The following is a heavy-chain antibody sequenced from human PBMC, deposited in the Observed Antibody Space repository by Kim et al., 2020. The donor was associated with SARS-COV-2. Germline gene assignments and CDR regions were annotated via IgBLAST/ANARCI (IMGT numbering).Heavy chain of an antibody. D-gene: IGHD2-2*01. Sequence: SETLSLTCTVSGGSVSSGSYYWSWIRQPPGKGLEWIGYIYYSGSTNYNPSLKSRVTISVDTSKNQFSLKLSSVTAADTAVYYCARESNFYCSTIRCYGM. J-gene: IGHJ6*01. CDR2: IYYSGST. CDR1: GGSVSSGSYY. V-gene: IGHV4-61*01. CDR3: ARESNFYCSTIRCYGM.